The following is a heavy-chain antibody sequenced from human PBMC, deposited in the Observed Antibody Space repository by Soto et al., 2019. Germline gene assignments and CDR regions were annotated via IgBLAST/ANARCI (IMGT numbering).Heavy chain of an antibody. CDR1: GFSFSDNW. J-gene: IGHJ5*02. V-gene: IGHV3-7*03. CDR2: INKDGGEQ. Sequence: EVQLVESGGGLVQPGGSLRLSCGVYGFSFSDNWMSWVRQAPGKGPEWVANINKDGGEQHYVASVRGRFTISRDNAKNSLYLQINSLRVEDTAVYYCARDAAGSGWFSWGQGTLVTVSS. CDR3: ARDAAGSGWFS. D-gene: IGHD6-19*01.